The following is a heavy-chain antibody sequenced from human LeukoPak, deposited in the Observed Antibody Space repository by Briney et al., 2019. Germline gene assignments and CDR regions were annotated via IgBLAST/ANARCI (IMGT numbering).Heavy chain of an antibody. CDR1: GTAFRTYA. D-gene: IGHD3-10*01. CDR2: ISINGGST. CDR3: ARGTEDYYGSGLDY. Sequence: GGSLRHSCSASGTAFRTYAMHWVCQPPGKGLYYVSAISINGGSTYYADSVKGRFTISRDNSRNTLYLQMGSLRAEDMAVYYCARGTEDYYGSGLDYWGQGTLLTVSS. J-gene: IGHJ4*02. V-gene: IGHV3-64*02.